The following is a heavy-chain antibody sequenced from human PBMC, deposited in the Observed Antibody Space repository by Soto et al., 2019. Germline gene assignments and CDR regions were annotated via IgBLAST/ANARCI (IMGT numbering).Heavy chain of an antibody. J-gene: IGHJ6*03. D-gene: IGHD2-8*02. Sequence: EVQLVESGGGLVQPGGSLRLSCAASGFIVSSKYMSWVRQAPGKGLEWVSLIQSGGSTYYAGSVKGSFTISRDTSEDTLFIPRYILRVADTAMYSCTRVAVYCSRGVCYGVLMDAWGKGTTFTLS. CDR1: GFIVSSKY. CDR3: TRVAVYCSRGVCYGVLMDA. CDR2: IQSGGST. V-gene: IGHV3-66*01.